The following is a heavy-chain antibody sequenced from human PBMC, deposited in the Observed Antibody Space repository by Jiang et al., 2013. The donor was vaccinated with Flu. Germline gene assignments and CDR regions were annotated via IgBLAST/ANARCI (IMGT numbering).Heavy chain of an antibody. D-gene: IGHD4-23*01. CDR2: IYSGGST. CDR1: GFTVSSNY. Sequence: TGGGLIQPGGSLRLSCAASGFTVSSNYMSWVRQTPGKGLEWVSVIYSGGSTYYADSVKGRFTISRDNSKNTLYLQMNSLRAEDTAVYYCARGTVVTHYYYYGMDVWGQGTTVTVSS. V-gene: IGHV3-53*02. CDR3: ARGTVVTHYYYYGMDV. J-gene: IGHJ6*02.